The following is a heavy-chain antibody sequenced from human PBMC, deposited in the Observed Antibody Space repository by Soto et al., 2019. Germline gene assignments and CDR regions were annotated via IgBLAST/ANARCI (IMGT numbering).Heavy chain of an antibody. CDR2: LYYGGT. Sequence: SETLSLTCELSGVSVSNRTHYWTWIRQPPGKGLEWIGFLYYGGTNYNPSLKSRLTIALDTSKNQISLNLSSVTAADTAVYYCVRELGLTARPDAKYYYYALDVWGQGTTVTVSS. D-gene: IGHD2-2*01. CDR1: GVSVSNRTHY. CDR3: VRELGLTARPDAKYYYYALDV. V-gene: IGHV4-61*01. J-gene: IGHJ6*02.